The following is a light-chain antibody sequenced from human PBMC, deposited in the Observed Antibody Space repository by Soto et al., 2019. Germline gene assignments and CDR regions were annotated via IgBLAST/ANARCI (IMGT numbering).Light chain of an antibody. CDR1: SSNIGSNT. Sequence: QSVLTQPPSASGTPGQRVTISCSGSSSNIGSNTVNWYQQLPGTAPKLLIYSIYQRPSGVPNRFSGSKSGTSASLAISGLQSEDEADYYCAAWDDSLNGYGFGTGTQLTVL. V-gene: IGLV1-44*01. CDR2: SIY. J-gene: IGLJ1*01. CDR3: AAWDDSLNGYG.